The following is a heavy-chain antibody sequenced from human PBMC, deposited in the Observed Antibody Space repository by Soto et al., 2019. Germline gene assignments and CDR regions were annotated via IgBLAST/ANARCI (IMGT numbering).Heavy chain of an antibody. CDR2: IIPIFGTA. CDR1: GCTFSSYA. V-gene: IGHV1-69*13. CDR3: ARGYDYGDLEDYSYYGTDV. J-gene: IGHJ6*02. Sequence: ASVKVSCKASGCTFSSYAISWVRQAPGQGLEWMGGIIPIFGTANYAQKFQGRVTITADESTSTAYMELSSLRSEDTAVYYCARGYDYGDLEDYSYYGTDVWGQGITVTVSS. D-gene: IGHD4-17*01.